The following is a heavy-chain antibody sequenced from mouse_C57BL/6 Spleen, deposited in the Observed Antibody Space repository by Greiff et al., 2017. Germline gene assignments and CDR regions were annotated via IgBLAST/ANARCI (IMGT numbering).Heavy chain of an antibody. CDR3: ERQFITTLVAYYFDY. D-gene: IGHD1-1*01. Sequence: EVKLMESGGGLVKPGGSLKLSCAASGFTFSSYTMSWVRQTPEKRLEWVATISGGGGNTYYPDSVKGRFTISRDNAKNTLYLQMSSLRSEDTALYYCERQFITTLVAYYFDYWGQGTTLTVSS. CDR2: ISGGGGNT. V-gene: IGHV5-9*01. J-gene: IGHJ2*01. CDR1: GFTFSSYT.